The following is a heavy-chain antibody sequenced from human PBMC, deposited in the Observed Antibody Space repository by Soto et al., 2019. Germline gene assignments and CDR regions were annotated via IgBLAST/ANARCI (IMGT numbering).Heavy chain of an antibody. V-gene: IGHV3-21*01. CDR1: GFTFSSYS. CDR2: ISSSSSYI. J-gene: IGHJ6*02. D-gene: IGHD2-21*02. CDR3: AKDGTTVVTPYGMDV. Sequence: GGSLRLSCAASGFTFSSYSMNWVRQAPGKGLEWVSSISSSSSYIYYADSVKGRFTISRDNAKNSLYLQMNSLRAEDTAVYYCAKDGTTVVTPYGMDVWGQGTTVTVSS.